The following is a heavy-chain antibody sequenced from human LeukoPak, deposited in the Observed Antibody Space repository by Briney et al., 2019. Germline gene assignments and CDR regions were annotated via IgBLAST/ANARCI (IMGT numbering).Heavy chain of an antibody. CDR1: GYTFTAYY. J-gene: IGHJ4*02. CDR2: INPNSDGT. V-gene: IGHV1-2*02. D-gene: IGHD6-19*01. Sequence: EASVKVSCKASGYTFTAYYVHWVRQAPGQGLEWMGWINPNSDGTNYAQTFQGRVTLTRDTSICTAYMELSRLSSDDTAVYYCAREISVAGTMIDYWGQGTPVTVSS. CDR3: AREISVAGTMIDY.